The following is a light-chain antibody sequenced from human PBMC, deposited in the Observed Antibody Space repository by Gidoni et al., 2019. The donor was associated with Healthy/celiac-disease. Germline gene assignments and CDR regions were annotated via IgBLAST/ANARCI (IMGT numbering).Light chain of an antibody. CDR2: EVS. CDR3: SSYTSSSTLL. Sequence: QPARTRPPPSPGSPGRSITISCTGTSSDVGGYTYVSWYQQHPGKAPKLMIYEVSNRPSGVSNRFSGSKSGNTASLTISGLQAEDEADYYCSSYTSSSTLLFGGGTKLTVL. J-gene: IGLJ2*01. V-gene: IGLV2-14*01. CDR1: SSDVGGYTY.